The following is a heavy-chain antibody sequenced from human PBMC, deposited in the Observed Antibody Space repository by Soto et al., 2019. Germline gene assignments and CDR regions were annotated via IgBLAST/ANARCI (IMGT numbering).Heavy chain of an antibody. Sequence: EVQLVESGGGLVQPGGSLRLSCVASGITFSTYKMNWVRQAPGKGLEWVSYISSTSDTIYYADSVKGRFTISRDNAKNSLYLQMNSLRVGDTAVYYCPAGKAPGDGYWGQGTLVTVSS. D-gene: IGHD3-10*01. CDR3: PAGKAPGDGY. J-gene: IGHJ4*02. CDR2: ISSTSDTI. CDR1: GITFSTYK. V-gene: IGHV3-48*01.